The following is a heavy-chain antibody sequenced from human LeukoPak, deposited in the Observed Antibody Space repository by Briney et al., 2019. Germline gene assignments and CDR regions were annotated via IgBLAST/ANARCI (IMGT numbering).Heavy chain of an antibody. D-gene: IGHD6-19*01. CDR3: ARGGGSGWYPHYYYGMDV. V-gene: IGHV4-34*01. J-gene: IGHJ6*02. CDR1: GGSFSGYY. CDR2: INHSGST. Sequence: SETLSLTCAVYGGSFSGYYWSWIRQPPGKGLEWIGEINHSGSTNYNPSLKSRVTISVDTSKIQFSLKLSSVTAADTAVYYCARGGGSGWYPHYYYGMDVWGQGTTVTVSS.